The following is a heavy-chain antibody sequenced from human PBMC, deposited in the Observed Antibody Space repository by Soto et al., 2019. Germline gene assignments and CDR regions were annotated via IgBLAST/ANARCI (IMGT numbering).Heavy chain of an antibody. Sequence: GGSLRLSCAASGFMFSTYSMNLVRQAPGKGLEWISYIRVSGSSSTSTTYYADSVKGRFTISRDNVKNSLYLQMNSLRDEDTAVYYCARAGDSSSWTDFDYWGQGTLVTVSS. J-gene: IGHJ4*02. V-gene: IGHV3-48*02. D-gene: IGHD6-13*01. CDR2: IRVSGSSSTSTT. CDR3: ARAGDSSSWTDFDY. CDR1: GFMFSTYS.